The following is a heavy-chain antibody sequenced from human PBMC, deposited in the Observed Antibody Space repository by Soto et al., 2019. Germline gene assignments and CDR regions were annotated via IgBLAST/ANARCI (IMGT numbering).Heavy chain of an antibody. CDR1: DVSISSDYY. V-gene: IGHV4-39*01. D-gene: IGHD3-22*01. CDR3: VRLSGSGYRTLGY. Sequence: QLQLQESGPGPVKPSETLSLTCTVSDVSISSDYYWGWIRQPPGKGLEWIGTVSYSGNTYYKTSLKSRVTISVDTSKSQFSLNLTSVTAADTAVYYCVRLSGSGYRTLGYWGQGILVTVSS. CDR2: VSYSGNT. J-gene: IGHJ1*01.